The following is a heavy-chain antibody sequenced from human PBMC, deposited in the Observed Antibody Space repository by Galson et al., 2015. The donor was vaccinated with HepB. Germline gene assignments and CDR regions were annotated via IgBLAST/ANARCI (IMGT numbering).Heavy chain of an antibody. CDR1: GFTFSSYG. CDR2: ISYDGSNK. J-gene: IGHJ3*02. CDR3: AKDRGFYCGGDCPLEGAFDI. V-gene: IGHV3-30*18. Sequence: SLRLSCAASGFTFSSYGMHWVRQAPGKGLEWVAVISYDGSNKYYADSVKGRFTISRDNSKNTLYLQMNSLRAEDTAVYYCAKDRGFYCGGDCPLEGAFDIWGQGTMVTVSS. D-gene: IGHD2-21*01.